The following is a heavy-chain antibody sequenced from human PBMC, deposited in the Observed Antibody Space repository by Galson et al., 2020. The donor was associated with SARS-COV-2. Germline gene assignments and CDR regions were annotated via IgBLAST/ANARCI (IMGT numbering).Heavy chain of an antibody. Sequence: GESLKTSCAASGFTFSTYAMHWVRQAPGKGLEWVALISSDGNSKFYADSVKGRFTISRDNSKNTLYLQMDSLRAEDTAVNYCVRDLSTVQYYLPDDWGQGTLGTVSS. D-gene: IGHD4-4*01. CDR1: GFTFSTYA. CDR2: ISSDGNSK. CDR3: VRDLSTVQYYLPDD. J-gene: IGHJ4*02. V-gene: IGHV3-30*01.